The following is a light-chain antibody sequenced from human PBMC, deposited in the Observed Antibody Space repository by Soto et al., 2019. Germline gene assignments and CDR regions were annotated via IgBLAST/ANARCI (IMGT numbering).Light chain of an antibody. CDR1: SSDDGSYNL. CDR3: CSYAGSRTPLI. Sequence: QSALTQGASVSGSPGQSITISCTGTSSDDGSYNLVSWYQQHPGKAPKLMIYEVSKRPSGLSNRFSGSKSGNTASLTISGLQAEDEADYYCCSYAGSRTPLIFGTGTKLTVL. CDR2: EVS. J-gene: IGLJ1*01. V-gene: IGLV2-23*02.